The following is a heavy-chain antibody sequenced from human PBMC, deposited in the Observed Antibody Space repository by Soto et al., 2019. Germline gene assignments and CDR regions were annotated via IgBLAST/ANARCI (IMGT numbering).Heavy chain of an antibody. CDR1: GFTFSSYA. Sequence: GGSLRLSCAASGFTFSSYAMSWVRQAPGKGLEWISAITNSGGSTYYADSVKGRFTISRDNSKNTLYLQMNSLRAEDTAVYYCTKGYYYDTCGYFDSWGQGTLVTVSS. V-gene: IGHV3-23*01. D-gene: IGHD3-22*01. CDR2: ITNSGGST. CDR3: TKGYYYDTCGYFDS. J-gene: IGHJ4*02.